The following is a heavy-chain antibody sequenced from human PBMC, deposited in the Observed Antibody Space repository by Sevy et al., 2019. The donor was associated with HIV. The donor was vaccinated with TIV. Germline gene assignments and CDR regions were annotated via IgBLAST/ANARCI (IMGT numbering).Heavy chain of an antibody. CDR3: ARDVERASGWYWAPEENYGMDV. D-gene: IGHD6-19*01. CDR1: GFRFSSYE. Sequence: GGSLRLSCAASGFRFSSYEMNWVRQAPGKGLEWVSYISSSGSTIYYADSVKGRFTISRDNAKNSLYLQMNSLRVEDTAVYYCARDVERASGWYWAPEENYGMDVWGQGTTVTVSS. V-gene: IGHV3-48*03. J-gene: IGHJ6*02. CDR2: ISSSGSTI.